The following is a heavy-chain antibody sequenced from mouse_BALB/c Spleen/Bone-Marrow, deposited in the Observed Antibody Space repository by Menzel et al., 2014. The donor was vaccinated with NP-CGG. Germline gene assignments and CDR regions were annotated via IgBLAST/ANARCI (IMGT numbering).Heavy chain of an antibody. CDR1: GYTFTSYN. Sequence: SGAELVKPGASVKMSCKASGYTFTSYNMHWVKQTPGQGLEWIGAIYPGNGDTSYNQKFKGKATLTADKSSSTAYMQLSSLTSEDSAVYYCAGNFYYGFMCYFDYWGQGTTLTVSS. V-gene: IGHV1-12*01. CDR3: AGNFYYGFMCYFDY. J-gene: IGHJ2*01. D-gene: IGHD1-2*01. CDR2: IYPGNGDT.